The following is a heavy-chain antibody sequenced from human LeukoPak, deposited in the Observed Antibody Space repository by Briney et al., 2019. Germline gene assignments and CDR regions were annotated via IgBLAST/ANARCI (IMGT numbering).Heavy chain of an antibody. Sequence: SETLSLTCTVSGASISSDCWIWIRQTPGKGPEWIGYHCGNTDYNPSLKSRVSISVDTTKNQFSLKLNSISTADTAVYYCARGQGWLPDRWGQGSLVTVSS. D-gene: IGHD6-19*01. CDR1: GASISSDC. CDR3: ARGQGWLPDR. CDR2: YHCGNT. V-gene: IGHV4-59*01. J-gene: IGHJ5*02.